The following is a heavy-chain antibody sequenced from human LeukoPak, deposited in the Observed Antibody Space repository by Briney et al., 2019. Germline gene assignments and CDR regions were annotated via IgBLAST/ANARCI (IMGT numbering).Heavy chain of an antibody. CDR1: GFTFSDYY. J-gene: IGHJ4*02. D-gene: IGHD2-21*02. CDR2: IKQDGSEK. Sequence: PGGSLRLSCAASGFTFSDYYMSWIRQAPGKGLEWVARIKQDGSEKFYVDSVKGRFTISRDNAKNLLYLQMNSLRAEDTAVYYCAREVAMVTLDYWGQGTLVTVSS. V-gene: IGHV3-7*01. CDR3: AREVAMVTLDY.